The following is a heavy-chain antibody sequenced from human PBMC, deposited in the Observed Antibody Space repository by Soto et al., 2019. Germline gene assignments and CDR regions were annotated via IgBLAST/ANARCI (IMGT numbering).Heavy chain of an antibody. J-gene: IGHJ3*02. CDR2: IYYSGST. D-gene: IGHD2-15*01. Sequence: QVQLQESGPGLVKPSQTLSLTCTVSGGSISSGGYYWSWIRQHPGKGLGWIGYIYYSGSTYYNPSLKSRVTISVDTSKNQFALKLSSVTAADTAVYYCARRIVVVVAANVDAFDIWGQGTMVTVSS. CDR3: ARRIVVVVAANVDAFDI. V-gene: IGHV4-31*03. CDR1: GGSISSGGYY.